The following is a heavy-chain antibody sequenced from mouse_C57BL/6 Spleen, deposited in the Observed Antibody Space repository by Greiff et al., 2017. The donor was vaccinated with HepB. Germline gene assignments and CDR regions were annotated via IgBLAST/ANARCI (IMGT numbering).Heavy chain of an antibody. J-gene: IGHJ3*01. CDR2: IYPRSGNT. Sequence: VQLQQSGAELARPGASVKLSCKASGYTFTSYGISWVKQRTGQGLEWIGVIYPRSGNTYYNEKFKGKATLTADKSSSTAYMELRSLTSEDSAVYFCAILSNGAWFAYWGQGTLVTVSA. CDR3: AILSNGAWFAY. CDR1: GYTFTSYG. V-gene: IGHV1-81*01. D-gene: IGHD2-5*01.